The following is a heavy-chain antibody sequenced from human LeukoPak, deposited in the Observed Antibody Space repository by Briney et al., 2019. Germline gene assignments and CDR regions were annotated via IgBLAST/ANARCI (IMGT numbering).Heavy chain of an antibody. CDR2: IVVGSGNT. CDR3: AADHFSYYYDSSDYYGMDV. V-gene: IGHV1-58*01. D-gene: IGHD3-22*01. J-gene: IGHJ6*02. Sequence: SVKVSCKASEFTFTSSAVQWVRQARGQRLEWIGWIVVGSGNTNYAQKFQERVTITRDMSTSTAYMELSSLRSEDTAVYYCAADHFSYYYDSSDYYGMDVWGQGTTVTVSS. CDR1: EFTFTSSA.